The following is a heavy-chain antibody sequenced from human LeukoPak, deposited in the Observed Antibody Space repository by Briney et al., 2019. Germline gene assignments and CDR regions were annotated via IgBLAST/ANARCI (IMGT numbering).Heavy chain of an antibody. D-gene: IGHD3-22*01. J-gene: IGHJ4*02. CDR2: MSYSGGT. CDR3: ARETGINYYDSSGFDY. V-gene: IGHV4-59*11. CDR1: GDSIRSHF. Sequence: SETLSLTCRVSGDSIRSHFWSRIRQPPGKELEWIGYMSYSGGTKYNPALKSRGTISVDTSKNQFSLKLTSVTAADTAVYYCARETGINYYDSSGFDYWGQGTLVTVSS.